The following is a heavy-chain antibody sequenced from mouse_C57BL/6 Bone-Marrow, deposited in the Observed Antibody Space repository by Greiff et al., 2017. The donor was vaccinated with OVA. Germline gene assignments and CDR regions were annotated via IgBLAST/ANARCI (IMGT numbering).Heavy chain of an antibody. CDR2: IYPGSGST. D-gene: IGHD2-3*01. V-gene: IGHV1-55*01. J-gene: IGHJ4*01. Sequence: VQLQQPGAELVKPGASVKMSCKASGYTFTSYWITWVKQRPGQGLEWIGAIYPGSGSTNYNEKFKSKATLSVDTSYSTAYMPLSSLTSEDSAVYYCARKSDGYYLFWYAMDYWGQGTSVTVSS. CDR3: ARKSDGYYLFWYAMDY. CDR1: GYTFTSYW.